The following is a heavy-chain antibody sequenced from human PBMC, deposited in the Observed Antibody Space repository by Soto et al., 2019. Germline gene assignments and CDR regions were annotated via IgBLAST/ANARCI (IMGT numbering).Heavy chain of an antibody. CDR2: IYHSGST. Sequence: SETLSLTCAVSGGSISSGGYSWSWIRQPPGKGLEWIGYIYHSGSTYYNPSLKSRVTISVDRSKNQFSLKLRSVTAADTAVYYCAKGGSSKFDPWGQGTLVTVSS. D-gene: IGHD6-13*01. CDR1: GGSISSGGYS. J-gene: IGHJ5*02. V-gene: IGHV4-30-2*01. CDR3: AKGGSSKFDP.